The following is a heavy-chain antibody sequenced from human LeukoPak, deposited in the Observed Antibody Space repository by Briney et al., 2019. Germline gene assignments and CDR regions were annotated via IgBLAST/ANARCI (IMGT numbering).Heavy chain of an antibody. J-gene: IGHJ1*01. V-gene: IGHV3-23*01. D-gene: IGHD3-10*01. CDR1: GFNFIPAW. CDR2: ISGSGGST. Sequence: GGSLRLSCAASGFNFIPAWMDWVRQAPGKGLEWLAAISGSGGSTYYADAVKGRFTISRDNSETTLYLRMNSLRAEDTAVYYCAKHRGYGSGSFPGLEYFQHWGQGTLVTVSS. CDR3: AKHRGYGSGSFPGLEYFQH.